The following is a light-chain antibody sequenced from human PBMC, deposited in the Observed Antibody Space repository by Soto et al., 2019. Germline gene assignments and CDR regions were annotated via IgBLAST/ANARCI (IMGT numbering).Light chain of an antibody. CDR1: SSDVGSYNL. V-gene: IGLV2-23*03. CDR3: CSYAGSSTFVV. J-gene: IGLJ2*01. Sequence: QSALTQPASVSGSPGQSITISCTGTSSDVGSYNLVSWYQQRPGKAPKLMIYEGSKRPSGVSNRFSGSKSDNTASLTISGLQAEDEADYYCCSYAGSSTFVVFGGGTKLTVL. CDR2: EGS.